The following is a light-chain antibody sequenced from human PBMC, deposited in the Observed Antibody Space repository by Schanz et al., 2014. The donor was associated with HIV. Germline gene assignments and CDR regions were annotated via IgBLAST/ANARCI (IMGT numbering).Light chain of an antibody. V-gene: IGKV1-5*03. CDR1: QSISPW. CDR3: QQYSTYPYT. CDR2: EAS. J-gene: IGKJ2*01. Sequence: DVQMTQSPYTLSASVGDRVTITCRATQSISPWLAWYQQKPGKAPKLLINEASSLQSGVPSRFSGSGSGTEFTLTISNLEPDDFAIYYCQQYSTYPYTFGQGTKLDIQ.